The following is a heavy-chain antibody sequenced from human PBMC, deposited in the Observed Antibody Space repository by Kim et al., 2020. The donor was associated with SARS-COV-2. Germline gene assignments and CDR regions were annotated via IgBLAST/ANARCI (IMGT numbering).Heavy chain of an antibody. D-gene: IGHD6-19*01. J-gene: IGHJ4*02. CDR3: ARSDSSGWYWVFDY. Sequence: TPSLKSRVTISVDTSKNQFSLKLSSVTAADTAVYYCARSDSSGWYWVFDYWGQGTLVTVSS. V-gene: IGHV4-59*01.